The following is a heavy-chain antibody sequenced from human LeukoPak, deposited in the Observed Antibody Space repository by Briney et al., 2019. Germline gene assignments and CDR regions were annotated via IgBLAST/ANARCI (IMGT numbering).Heavy chain of an antibody. CDR1: GGSFSGYY. Sequence: SETLSLTCAVYGGSFSGYYWSWIRQPPGKGLEWIGEINHSGSTNYNPSLKSRVTISVDTSKNQFSLKLSSVTAADTAVYYYARVHCSSTSCYRPRGYFDYWGQGTLVTVSS. D-gene: IGHD2-2*01. V-gene: IGHV4-34*01. CDR3: ARVHCSSTSCYRPRGYFDY. J-gene: IGHJ4*02. CDR2: INHSGST.